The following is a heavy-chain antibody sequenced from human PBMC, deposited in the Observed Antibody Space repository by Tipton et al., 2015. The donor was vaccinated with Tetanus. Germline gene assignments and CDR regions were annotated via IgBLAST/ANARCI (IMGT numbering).Heavy chain of an antibody. CDR1: GYTFTGYY. CDR2: INPNSGGT. Sequence: QLVQSGAEVKKPGASVKVSCKASGYTFTGYYMHWVRQAPGQGLEWMGWINPNSGGTNYAQKFRGRVTMTRDTSISTAYMELSRLRSDDTAVYYCARRYNWNDGYYGMDVWGQGTTVTVSS. D-gene: IGHD1-1*01. V-gene: IGHV1-2*02. J-gene: IGHJ6*02. CDR3: ARRYNWNDGYYGMDV.